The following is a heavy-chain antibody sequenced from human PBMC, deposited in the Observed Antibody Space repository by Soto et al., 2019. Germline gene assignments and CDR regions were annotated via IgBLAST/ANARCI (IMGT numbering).Heavy chain of an antibody. D-gene: IGHD3-10*01. CDR2: IYYNETA. V-gene: IGHV4-30-4*01. Sequence: QVQRQEPGPRLVSPTESLSLTCTVSGASVSSGDFYWSWIRKPPGKGLEWIGYIYYNETAYYTPSLKSRTAISVDTSKNHFTLTLTSVTAADTAIFYCGALLAGGWGQGSLVTVSS. J-gene: IGHJ4*02. CDR1: GASVSSGDFY. CDR3: GALLAGG.